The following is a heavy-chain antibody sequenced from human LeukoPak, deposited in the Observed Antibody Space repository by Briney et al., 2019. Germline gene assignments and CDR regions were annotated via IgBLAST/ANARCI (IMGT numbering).Heavy chain of an antibody. V-gene: IGHV3-23*01. CDR3: AKGIDGVVISYFFVC. CDR2: ISGSGTST. CDR1: GFTFSSYA. D-gene: IGHD3-3*01. J-gene: IGHJ4*02. Sequence: GGSLRLSCAASGFTFSSYAMNWVRHAPGKGLEWVSTISGSGTSTYHADSVKGRFTISRDNSKNTLYLQINSLRAEDTAIYYCAKGIDGVVISYFFVCWRQKTLVTVSS.